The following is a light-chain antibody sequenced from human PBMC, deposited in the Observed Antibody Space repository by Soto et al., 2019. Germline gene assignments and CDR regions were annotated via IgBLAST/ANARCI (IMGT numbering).Light chain of an antibody. Sequence: QPVLTQPPSATGSPGQSFTISCTGNSSDVGGYNYVSWYQQHPGKAPKLMIYEVSKRPSGVPDRFSGSKSGNTASLTVSGLQAEDEADYYCRSYAGSNNPTYDFGTGTKVTVL. CDR2: EVS. CDR1: SSDVGGYNY. CDR3: RSYAGSNNPTYD. V-gene: IGLV2-8*01. J-gene: IGLJ1*01.